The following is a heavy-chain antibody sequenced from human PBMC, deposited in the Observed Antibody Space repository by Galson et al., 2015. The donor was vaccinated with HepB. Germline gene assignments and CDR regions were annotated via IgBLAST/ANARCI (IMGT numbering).Heavy chain of an antibody. CDR2: ISYDGSNK. CDR3: ARDQGEGLRLGELSSFDY. D-gene: IGHD3-16*02. Sequence: CAASGFTFSSYAMHWVRQAPGKGLEWVAVISYDGSNKYYADSVKGRFTISRDNSKNTLYLQMNSLRAEDTAVYYCARDQGEGLRLGELSSFDYWGQGTLVTVSS. V-gene: IGHV3-30*04. CDR1: GFTFSSYA. J-gene: IGHJ4*02.